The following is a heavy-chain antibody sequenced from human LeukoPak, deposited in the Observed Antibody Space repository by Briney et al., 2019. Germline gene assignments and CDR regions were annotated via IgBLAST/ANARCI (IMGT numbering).Heavy chain of an antibody. Sequence: SETLSLACTVSGGSISSYYWSWIRQPPGKGLERIGYIYYSGSTNYNPSLESRVTISVDTSKNQFSLKLSSVTAADTAVYYCARLTYYYGSGSSRLTYYFDYWGQGTLVTVSS. CDR3: ARLTYYYGSGSSRLTYYFDY. D-gene: IGHD3-10*01. CDR1: GGSISSYY. CDR2: IYYSGST. V-gene: IGHV4-59*01. J-gene: IGHJ4*02.